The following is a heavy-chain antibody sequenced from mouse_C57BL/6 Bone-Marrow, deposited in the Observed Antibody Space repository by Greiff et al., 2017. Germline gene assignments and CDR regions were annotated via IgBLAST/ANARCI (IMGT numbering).Heavy chain of an antibody. CDR3: AGDPDGSGYFDY. CDR2: ITHSGDT. CDR1: CFPITSGYY. Sequence: VKLMESGPGLVKPSQSLFLTCSITCFPITSGYYWIWIRQSPGKPLQWMGYITHSGDTFYNPSLQSPISITTETSNNQFFLQLNSLTTEDTAMYYCAGDPDGSGYFDYWGQGTTLTVSS. V-gene: IGHV12-3*01. D-gene: IGHD1-1*01. J-gene: IGHJ2*01.